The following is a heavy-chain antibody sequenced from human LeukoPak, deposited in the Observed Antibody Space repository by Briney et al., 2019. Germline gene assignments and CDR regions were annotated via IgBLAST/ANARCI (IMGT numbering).Heavy chain of an antibody. CDR3: ARDGIGYDILIGYYQY. Sequence: PGGSLRLSCAASGFTFSDYYMSWIRQAPGKGLEGVSYISSSCSTIYYADSLKGRFTISRDNAKNSLYLQMNSLRDEDTAVYYCARDGIGYDILIGYYQYWGQGTLVTVSS. CDR2: ISSSCSTI. CDR1: GFTFSDYY. V-gene: IGHV3-11*04. D-gene: IGHD3-9*01. J-gene: IGHJ4*02.